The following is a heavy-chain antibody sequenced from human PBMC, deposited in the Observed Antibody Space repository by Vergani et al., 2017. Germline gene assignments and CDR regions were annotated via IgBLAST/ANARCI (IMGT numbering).Heavy chain of an antibody. J-gene: IGHJ5*02. CDR2: TYYSGST. V-gene: IGHV4-59*01. CDR3: ARGGWSCLIRECWFDP. Sequence: QVQLQESGPGLVKPSETLSLTCTVSGGSISSYYWSWIRQPPGKGLEWIGYTYYSGSTNYNPSLKSRVTISVDTSKNQFSLKLSSVTAADTAVYYCARGGWSCLIRECWFDPWGQGTLVTVSS. CDR1: GGSISSYY. D-gene: IGHD1-26*01.